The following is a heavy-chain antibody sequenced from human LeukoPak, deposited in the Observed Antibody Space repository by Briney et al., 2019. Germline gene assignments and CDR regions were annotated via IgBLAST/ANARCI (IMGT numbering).Heavy chain of an antibody. Sequence: GGSLRLSCAASGFTFSSYAMHWVRQAPGKGLEYVSAISSNGGSTYYANSVKGRFTISRDNSKNTLYLQMGSLRAEDTAVYYCAKGTMDGGQYYYDSSGGQGTLVTVSS. CDR2: ISSNGGST. CDR1: GFTFSSYA. J-gene: IGHJ4*02. V-gene: IGHV3-64*01. CDR3: AKGTMDGGQYYYDSS. D-gene: IGHD3-22*01.